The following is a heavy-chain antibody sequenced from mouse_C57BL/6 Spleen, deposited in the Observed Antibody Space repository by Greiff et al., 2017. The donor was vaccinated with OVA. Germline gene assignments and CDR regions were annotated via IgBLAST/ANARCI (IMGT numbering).Heavy chain of an antibody. CDR1: GYTFTDYN. CDR3: ARRSDSSGSFAY. V-gene: IGHV1-22*01. CDR2: INPNNGGT. D-gene: IGHD3-2*02. Sequence: EVQLQQSGPELVKPGASVKMSCKASGYTFTDYNMHWVKQSHGKSLEWIGYINPNNGGTSYNQKFKGKATLTVNKSSSTAYMELRSLTSEDSAVYYCARRSDSSGSFAYWGQGTLVTVSA. J-gene: IGHJ3*01.